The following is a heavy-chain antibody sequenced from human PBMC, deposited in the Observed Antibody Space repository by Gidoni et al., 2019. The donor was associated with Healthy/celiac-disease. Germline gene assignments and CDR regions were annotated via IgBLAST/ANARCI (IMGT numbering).Heavy chain of an antibody. CDR3: AKDMGGYYYD. D-gene: IGHD3-22*01. CDR1: GFTFDDYA. V-gene: IGHV3-9*01. CDR2: ISWNSGSI. Sequence: EVQLVESGGGLVQPGRSLRLSCAASGFTFDDYAMHWVRQAPGKGLEWVSGISWNSGSIGYADSVKGRFTISRDNAKNSLYLQMNSLRAEDTALYYCAKDMGGYYYDWGQGTLVTVSS. J-gene: IGHJ4*02.